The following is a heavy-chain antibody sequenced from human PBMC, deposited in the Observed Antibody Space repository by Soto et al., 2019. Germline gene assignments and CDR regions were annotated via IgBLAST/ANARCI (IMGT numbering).Heavy chain of an antibody. J-gene: IGHJ4*02. CDR2: IYPGDSDT. CDR3: AKHKNYGRWELLSNFDY. CDR1: GYSFTSYW. D-gene: IGHD1-26*01. V-gene: IGHV5-51*01. Sequence: GESLKISCKGSGYSFTSYWIGWVRQMPGKGLEWMGIIYPGDSDTRYSPSFQGQVTISADKSISTAYLQWSSLKASDTAIYYCAKHKNYGRWELLSNFDYWGQGTLVTVSS.